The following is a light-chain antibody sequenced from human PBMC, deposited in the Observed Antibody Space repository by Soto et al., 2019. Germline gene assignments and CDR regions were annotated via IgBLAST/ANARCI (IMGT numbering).Light chain of an antibody. CDR3: QQSYSIWT. V-gene: IGKV1-39*01. Sequence: DIQMTQSPSSLSASVGDRVTITCRASQSISGYLNWYQQKPGKAPKLLIYAASSVQSGVPSRFSGSGYGTDFTLTISSLQPEDFATYYCQQSYSIWTFGQGTKVEVK. CDR2: AAS. J-gene: IGKJ1*01. CDR1: QSISGY.